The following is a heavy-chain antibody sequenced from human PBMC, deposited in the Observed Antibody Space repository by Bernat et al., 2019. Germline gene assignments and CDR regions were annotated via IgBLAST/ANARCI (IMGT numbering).Heavy chain of an antibody. CDR3: ARSRGEIVGATTKAFDI. V-gene: IGHV4-34*01. CDR1: GGSFGGYY. Sequence: QVQLQQWGAGLLKPSETLSLTCAVYGGSFGGYYWSWIRQPPGKGLEWIGEINHSGRTNYNPSLKSRVTISVDTSKNQFSLKLSSVAAADTTVYYCARSRGEIVGATTKAFDIWGQGTTVTVSS. D-gene: IGHD1-26*01. CDR2: INHSGRT. J-gene: IGHJ3*02.